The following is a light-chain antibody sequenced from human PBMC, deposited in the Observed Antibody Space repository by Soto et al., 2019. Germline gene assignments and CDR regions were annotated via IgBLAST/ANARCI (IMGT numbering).Light chain of an antibody. CDR1: QSVSSSY. Sequence: EIVLTQSPGTLSLSPGEGATLSCRASQSVSSSYIAWYQQRPGQTPSLLIYGASSRPTGIPDRFSGSGSGTDFTLTISRLEPEDFAVYYCHHYGSSPPYTFGQGTKLDFK. V-gene: IGKV3-20*01. CDR2: GAS. CDR3: HHYGSSPPYT. J-gene: IGKJ2*01.